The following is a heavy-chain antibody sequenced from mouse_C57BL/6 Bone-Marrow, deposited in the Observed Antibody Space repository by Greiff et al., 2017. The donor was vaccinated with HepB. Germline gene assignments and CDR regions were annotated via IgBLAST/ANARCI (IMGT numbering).Heavy chain of an antibody. CDR3: ARSASITTVVVDY. V-gene: IGHV1-52*01. J-gene: IGHJ2*01. CDR2: IDPSDSET. Sequence: QVQLQQPGAELVRPGSSVKLSCKASGYTFTSYWMHWVKQRPIQGLEWIGNIDPSDSETPYNQKFKDKATLTVDKSSSTAYMQLSSLTSEDSAVYYCARSASITTVVVDYWGQGTTLTVSS. D-gene: IGHD1-1*01. CDR1: GYTFTSYW.